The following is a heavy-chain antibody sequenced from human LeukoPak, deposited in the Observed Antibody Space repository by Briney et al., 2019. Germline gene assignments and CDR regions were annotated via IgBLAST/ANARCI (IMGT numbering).Heavy chain of an antibody. D-gene: IGHD3-10*01. CDR1: GFIFSSYA. J-gene: IGHJ4*02. CDR2: VTGSGDST. Sequence: PGGSLRLSCAASGFIFSSYAMSWVRQAPGKGLEWVSAVTGSGDSTYYADSVKGRFTVSRDNSKNTLYLRMNSLRAEDTAVYYCVKARLVRGVIMTPFYFDYWGQGTLVTLSS. V-gene: IGHV3-23*01. CDR3: VKARLVRGVIMTPFYFDY.